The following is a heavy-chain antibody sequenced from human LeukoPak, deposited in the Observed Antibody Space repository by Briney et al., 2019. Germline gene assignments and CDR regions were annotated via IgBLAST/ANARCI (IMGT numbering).Heavy chain of an antibody. D-gene: IGHD6-6*01. J-gene: IGHJ6*03. V-gene: IGHV4-59*08. CDR1: GGSISIYY. Sequence: PSDTLSLTCTVSGGSISIYYWSWIRQPPGKGLEWIGYIYYSGSTNYNPSLKSRVTISVDTSKNQFSLKLSSVTAADTAVYYCARHGKGSSNYYYMDVWGKGTTVTVSS. CDR2: IYYSGST. CDR3: ARHGKGSSNYYYMDV.